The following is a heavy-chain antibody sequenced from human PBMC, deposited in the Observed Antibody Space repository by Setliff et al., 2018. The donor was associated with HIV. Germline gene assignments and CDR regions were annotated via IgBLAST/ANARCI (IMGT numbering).Heavy chain of an antibody. CDR3: ARGTTVTSPYYFGY. Sequence: GGSQRLSCAASGFTFDDYGMSWVRQAPGKGLEWVSGINWNGGSTGYADSVKGRFTISRDNANNSLYLQMNSLRAEDTALYYCARGTTVTSPYYFGYWGQGTLVTVSS. V-gene: IGHV3-20*04. CDR2: INWNGGST. J-gene: IGHJ4*02. CDR1: GFTFDDYG. D-gene: IGHD4-17*01.